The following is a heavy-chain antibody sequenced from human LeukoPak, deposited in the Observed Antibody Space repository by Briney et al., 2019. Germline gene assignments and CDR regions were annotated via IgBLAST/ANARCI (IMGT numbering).Heavy chain of an antibody. CDR1: GGSISSYY. V-gene: IGHV4-59*01. Sequence: SETLSLTCTVSGGSISSYYWSWIRQPPGKGLEWIGYIYYSGSTNYNPSLKSRVTISVDTSKNQFSLKLSSVTAADMAVYYCARDRDAFDXXXQGXXXTVXS. CDR3: ARDRDAFDX. J-gene: IGHJ3*02. CDR2: IYYSGST.